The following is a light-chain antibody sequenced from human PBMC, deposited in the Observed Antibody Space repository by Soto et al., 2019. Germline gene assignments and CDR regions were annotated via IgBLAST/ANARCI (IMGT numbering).Light chain of an antibody. Sequence: EVVLTQSPGTLSLSPGERATLSCRASQSASNNYLAWYQQKPGQSPKLLIFGSSDRATGIPDRFSGSGSGTDFTLTISSLEPEDFAVYYCQQYGSSPPYTFGQGTKLEIK. V-gene: IGKV3-20*01. CDR3: QQYGSSPPYT. CDR1: QSASNNY. J-gene: IGKJ2*01. CDR2: GSS.